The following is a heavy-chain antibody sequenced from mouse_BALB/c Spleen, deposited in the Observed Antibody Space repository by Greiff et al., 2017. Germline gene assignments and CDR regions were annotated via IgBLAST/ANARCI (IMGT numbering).Heavy chain of an antibody. J-gene: IGHJ2*01. V-gene: IGHV5-6-5*01. CDR3: ARGGGMITRYYFDY. Sequence: EVNLVESGGGLVKPGGSLKLSCAASGFTFSSYAMSWVRQTPEKRLEWVASISSGGSTYYPDSVKGRFTISRDNARNILYLQMSSLRSEDTAMYYCARGGGMITRYYFDYWGQGTTLTVSS. CDR1: GFTFSSYA. D-gene: IGHD2-4*01. CDR2: ISSGGST.